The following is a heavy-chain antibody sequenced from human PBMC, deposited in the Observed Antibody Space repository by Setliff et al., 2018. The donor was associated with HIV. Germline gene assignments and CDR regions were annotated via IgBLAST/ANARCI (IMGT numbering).Heavy chain of an antibody. CDR2: IYTSGST. CDR1: GGSINRGGYY. V-gene: IGHV4-61*09. Sequence: SETLSLTCTVSGGSINRGGYYWSWIRQPAEKGLEWIGHIYTSGSTNYNTSLKNRVTISVDTSKTQFSLRLNSLTATDTALYYCSRSSVVAPGLYAFDLCGQGPVVTVSS. D-gene: IGHD2-15*01. CDR3: SRSSVVAPGLYAFDL. J-gene: IGHJ3*01.